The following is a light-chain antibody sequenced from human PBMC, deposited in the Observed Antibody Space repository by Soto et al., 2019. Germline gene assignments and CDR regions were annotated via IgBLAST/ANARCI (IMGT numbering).Light chain of an antibody. CDR1: QSVSSY. V-gene: IGKV3-11*01. CDR2: DAS. J-gene: IGKJ2*01. CDR3: QQRSNWPPYT. Sequence: EIALTQSPATLSLSPGERATLSCRASQSVSSYLAWYQQKPGQAPRLLIYDASNRATGIPARCSGSGSGTAFTLTISSREPEDFAVYYCQQRSNWPPYTFGQGTKLEIK.